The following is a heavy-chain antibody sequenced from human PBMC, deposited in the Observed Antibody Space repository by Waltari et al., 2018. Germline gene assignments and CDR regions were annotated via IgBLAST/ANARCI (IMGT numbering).Heavy chain of an antibody. Sequence: EVQLLESGGGLVQPGGSLSLSCAPSGVTFRTYAMPWVRQAPGKGLQFVSSISGSGDDTYYADSVRGRFTISRDNSKNTVYLQLNNVRAEDTAFYYCGKGRALAVARTGSFWGQGTLVTVSS. V-gene: IGHV3-23*01. CDR3: GKGRALAVARTGSF. CDR2: ISGSGDDT. CDR1: GVTFRTYA. J-gene: IGHJ4*02. D-gene: IGHD6-13*01.